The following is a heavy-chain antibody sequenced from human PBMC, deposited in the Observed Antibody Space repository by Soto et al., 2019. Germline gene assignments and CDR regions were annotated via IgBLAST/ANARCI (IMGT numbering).Heavy chain of an antibody. CDR1: GFTFSSYA. CDR2: ISGSGGST. CDR3: AKGLGDGIYYDILISFDY. V-gene: IGHV3-23*01. Sequence: PGGSLRLSCAASGFTFSSYATSWVRQAPGKGLEWVSAISGSGGSTYYADSVKGRFTISRDNSKNTLYLQMNSLRAEDTAVYYCAKGLGDGIYYDILISFDYWGQGTLVTVSS. D-gene: IGHD3-9*01. J-gene: IGHJ4*02.